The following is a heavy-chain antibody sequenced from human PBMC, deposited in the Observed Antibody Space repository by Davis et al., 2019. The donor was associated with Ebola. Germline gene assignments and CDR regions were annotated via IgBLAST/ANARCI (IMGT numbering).Heavy chain of an antibody. V-gene: IGHV4-59*01. J-gene: IGHJ2*01. D-gene: IGHD2-21*02. CDR3: ARLARTALIDYHYFDI. Sequence: SETLFLTCTVSGGSLSNYVWSWIRQPPGKGLEWVVYMYYSGYTSYNPSLKSRVSISLDTTKNQFSLKMTSVTAADTAVYYCARLARTALIDYHYFDIWGRGTLVTVSS. CDR2: MYYSGYT. CDR1: GGSLSNYV.